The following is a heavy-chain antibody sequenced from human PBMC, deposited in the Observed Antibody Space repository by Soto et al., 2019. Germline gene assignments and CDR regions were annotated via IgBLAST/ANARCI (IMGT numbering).Heavy chain of an antibody. CDR3: AKDLWEQQLVFKSPSDPRNTITHY. CDR1: GFTFSSYG. Sequence: SLRLSFAASGFTFSSYGMHWVRQAPGRGLEWVAVISYDGSNNYYADSVKGRFTTSRDNSKNTLYLQMNSLRAEDTAVYYCAKDLWEQQLVFKSPSDPRNTITHYWGQGTLVTVSS. CDR2: ISYDGSNN. V-gene: IGHV3-30*18. J-gene: IGHJ4*02. D-gene: IGHD6-13*01.